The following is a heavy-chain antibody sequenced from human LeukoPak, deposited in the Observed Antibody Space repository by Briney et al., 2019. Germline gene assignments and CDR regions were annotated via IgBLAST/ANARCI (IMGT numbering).Heavy chain of an antibody. CDR2: INHSGST. CDR3: ARDRGITIFGVDYNWFDP. J-gene: IGHJ5*02. Sequence: SETLSLTCAVYGGSFSGYYWSWIRQPPGKGLEWIGEINHSGSTNYNPSLKSRVTISVDTSKNQFSLKLSSVTAADTAVYYCARDRGITIFGVDYNWFDPWGQGTLVTVSS. V-gene: IGHV4-34*01. D-gene: IGHD3-3*01. CDR1: GGSFSGYY.